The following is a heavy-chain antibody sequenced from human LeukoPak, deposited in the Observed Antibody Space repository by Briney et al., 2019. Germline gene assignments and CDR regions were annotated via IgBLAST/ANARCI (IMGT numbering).Heavy chain of an antibody. V-gene: IGHV4-34*01. CDR3: ARRRSSGYPNYYYSYMDV. Sequence: PSETLSLTCAVYGGSFSGYYWSWIRQPPGKGLEWIGEINHSGSTNYNPSLKSRVTISVDTSKNQFSLKLSSVTAADTAVYYCARRRSSGYPNYYYSYMDVWGKGTTVTVSS. J-gene: IGHJ6*03. CDR1: GGSFSGYY. CDR2: INHSGST. D-gene: IGHD3-22*01.